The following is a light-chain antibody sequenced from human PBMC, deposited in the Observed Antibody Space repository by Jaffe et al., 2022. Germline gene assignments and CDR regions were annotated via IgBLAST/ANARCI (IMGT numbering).Light chain of an antibody. CDR3: AAWDDSLSGVV. CDR2: RNY. V-gene: IGLV1-47*01. J-gene: IGLJ2*01. CDR1: SSNIGSNY. Sequence: QSVLTQPPSASGTPGQRVTISCSGSSSNIGSNYVYWYLQLPGTAPKLLIYRNYQRSSGVPDRFTGSKSGTSASLAISGLRSEDEADYYCAAWDDSLSGVVFGGGTKLTVL.